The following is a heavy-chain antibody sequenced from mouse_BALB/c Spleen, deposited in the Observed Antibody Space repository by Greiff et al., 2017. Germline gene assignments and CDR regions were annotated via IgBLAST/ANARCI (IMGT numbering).Heavy chain of an antibody. V-gene: IGHV3-2*02. CDR1: GYSITSDYA. Sequence: DVKLVESGPGLVKPSQSLSLTCTVTGYSITSDYAWNWIRQFPGNKLEWMGYISYSGSTSYNPSLKSRISITRDTSKNQFFLQLNSVTTEDTATYYCARGDHYYFDYWGQGTTLTVSS. J-gene: IGHJ2*01. D-gene: IGHD3-3*01. CDR2: ISYSGST. CDR3: ARGDHYYFDY.